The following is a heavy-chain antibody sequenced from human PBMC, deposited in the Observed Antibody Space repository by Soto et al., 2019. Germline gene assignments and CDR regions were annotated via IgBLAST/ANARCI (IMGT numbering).Heavy chain of an antibody. J-gene: IGHJ4*02. CDR2: IYYSGST. CDR3: ARGYSGYDPPFDY. D-gene: IGHD5-12*01. V-gene: IGHV4-31*03. CDR1: GGFITSGGYY. Sequence: QVQLQESGPGLVKPSQTLSLTCTVSGGFITSGGYYWSWIRQHPGKGLEWIGYIYYSGSTYYNPSLKSRVTISVDTSKNQFSLKLSSVTAADTAVYYCARGYSGYDPPFDYWGQGTLVTVSS.